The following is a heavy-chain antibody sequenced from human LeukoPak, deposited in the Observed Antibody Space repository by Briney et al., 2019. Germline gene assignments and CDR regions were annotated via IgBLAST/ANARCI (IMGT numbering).Heavy chain of an antibody. D-gene: IGHD6-19*01. CDR2: ISGSGGST. V-gene: IGHV3-23*01. CDR3: AKGARLAVAGDY. Sequence: GGSLRLSCAVSGFTLSGFWMSWSRQAPGKGLEWVSAISGSGGSTYYADSVKGRFTISRDNSKNTLYLQMNSLRAEDTAVYYCAKGARLAVAGDYWGQGTLVTVSS. CDR1: GFTLSGFW. J-gene: IGHJ4*02.